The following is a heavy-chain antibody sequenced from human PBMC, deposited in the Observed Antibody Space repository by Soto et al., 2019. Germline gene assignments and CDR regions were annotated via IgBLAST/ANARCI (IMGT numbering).Heavy chain of an antibody. D-gene: IGHD1-26*01. CDR3: AREEGICGNYPYYYYYGMDV. CDR2: ISYDGHNK. CDR1: GLTYNNYA. J-gene: IGHJ6*02. V-gene: IGHV3-30-3*01. Sequence: QVQLVESGGGVVQPGRSLRLSCAASGLTYNNYAMHWVRQAPGKGLEWVAIISYDGHNKYYADSVKGRFTISRDNSRSTLYLQMTSLRAEDTAVYYCAREEGICGNYPYYYYYGMDVWGQGTTVTVSS.